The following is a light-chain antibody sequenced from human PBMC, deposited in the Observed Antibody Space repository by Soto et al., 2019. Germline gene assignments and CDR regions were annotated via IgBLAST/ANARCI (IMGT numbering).Light chain of an antibody. CDR3: SSYSTSTPLGV. CDR1: SSDIGAFKY. CDR2: DVS. V-gene: IGLV2-14*03. Sequence: QSVLTQPASVSGSPGQSITISCTGTSSDIGAFKYVSWYQQHPGKAPKLMIYDVSNRPSGVSNRFSGSKSGNTASLTISGLQTEDEADYYCSSYSTSTPLGVFGTGTKVTVL. J-gene: IGLJ1*01.